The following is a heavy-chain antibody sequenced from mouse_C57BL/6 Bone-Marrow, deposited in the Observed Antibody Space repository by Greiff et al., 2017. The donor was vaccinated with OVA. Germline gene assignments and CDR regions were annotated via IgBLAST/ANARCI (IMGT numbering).Heavy chain of an antibody. Sequence: LQESGAELVRPGASVTLSCKASGYTFTDYEMHWVKQTPVHGLEWIGAIDPETGGTAYNQKFKGKAILTADKSSSTAYMELRSLTSEDSAVYYCTRFDGYPYYFDYWGQGTTLTVSS. CDR2: IDPETGGT. CDR3: TRFDGYPYYFDY. D-gene: IGHD2-3*01. V-gene: IGHV1-15*01. CDR1: GYTFTDYE. J-gene: IGHJ2*01.